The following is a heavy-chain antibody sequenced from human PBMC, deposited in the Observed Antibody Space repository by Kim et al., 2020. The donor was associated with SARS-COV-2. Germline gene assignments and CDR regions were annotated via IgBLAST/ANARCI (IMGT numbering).Heavy chain of an antibody. D-gene: IGHD6-19*01. Sequence: ASVKVSCKTSGYTFRNYYIHWVRQAPGQGLDWMGLINPSGGVTSFPQKFQGRVTMTRDTSTSTFYMELSSLRSEDTAVYYCAKETPEVVAATGLYFQHWGQGTLVTVSS. V-gene: IGHV1-46*01. CDR3: AKETPEVVAATGLYFQH. CDR2: INPSGGVT. J-gene: IGHJ1*01. CDR1: GYTFRNYY.